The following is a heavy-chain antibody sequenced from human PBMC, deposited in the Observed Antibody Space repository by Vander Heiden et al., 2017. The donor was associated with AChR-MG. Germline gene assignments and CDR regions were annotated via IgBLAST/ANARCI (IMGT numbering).Heavy chain of an antibody. CDR3: ARLGAFDI. CDR1: GGSISSYY. Sequence: QVQLQESGPGLVKPSETLSLTCTVPGGSISSYYWSWIRQPPGKGLEWIGYIYYSGSTNYNPSLKSRVTISVDTSKNQFSLKLSSVTAADTAVYYCARLGAFDIWGQGTMVTVSS. V-gene: IGHV4-59*08. J-gene: IGHJ3*02. CDR2: IYYSGST.